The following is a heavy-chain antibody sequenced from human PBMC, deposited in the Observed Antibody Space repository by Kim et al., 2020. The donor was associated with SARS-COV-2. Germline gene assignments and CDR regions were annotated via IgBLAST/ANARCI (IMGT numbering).Heavy chain of an antibody. CDR2: INPNSGGT. J-gene: IGHJ4*02. CDR1: GYTFTGYY. CDR3: ARDGGLLWFGDFVTPGDY. Sequence: ASVKVSCKASGYTFTGYYMHWVRQAPGQGLEWMGWINPNSGGTNYAQKFQGRVTMTRDTSISTAYMELSRLRSDDTAVYYCARDGGLLWFGDFVTPGDYWGQGTLVTVSS. D-gene: IGHD3-10*01. V-gene: IGHV1-2*02.